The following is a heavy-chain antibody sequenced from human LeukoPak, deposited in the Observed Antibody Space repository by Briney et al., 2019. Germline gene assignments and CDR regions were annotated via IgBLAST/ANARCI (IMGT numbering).Heavy chain of an antibody. D-gene: IGHD3-10*01. CDR2: IYYSGST. CDR3: ARWGSQGLDY. V-gene: IGHV4-31*03. Sequence: SQTLSLTCTVSGGSISSGGYYWSWIRQHPGKGLEWIGYIYYSGSTYYNSSLKSRVTISVDTSKNQFSLKLSSVTAADTAVYYCARWGSQGLDYWGQGTLVTVSS. J-gene: IGHJ4*02. CDR1: GGSISSGGYY.